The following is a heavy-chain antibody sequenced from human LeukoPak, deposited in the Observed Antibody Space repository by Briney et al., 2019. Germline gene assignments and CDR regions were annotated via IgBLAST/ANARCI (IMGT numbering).Heavy chain of an antibody. CDR2: IIPIFGTA. J-gene: IGHJ3*02. D-gene: IGHD6-19*01. V-gene: IGHV1-69*05. CDR3: APQLTVAGGGAFDI. CDR1: GGTFSSYA. Sequence: SVKVSCKASGGTFSSYAISWVRQAPGQGLEWMGGIIPIFGTANYAQKFQGRVTITRDTSASTAYMELSSLRSEDTAVYYCAPQLTVAGGGAFDIWAKGQWSPSLQ.